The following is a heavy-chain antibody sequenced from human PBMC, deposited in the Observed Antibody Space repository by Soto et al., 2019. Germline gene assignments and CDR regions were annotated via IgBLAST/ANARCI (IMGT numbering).Heavy chain of an antibody. J-gene: IGHJ4*02. CDR3: AREGGSPSSSWYLHFDY. CDR1: GYTFTSYA. V-gene: IGHV1-3*01. D-gene: IGHD6-13*01. CDR2: INAGIGNT. Sequence: QVQLVQSGAEVKKPGASVKVSCKASGYTFTSYAMHWVRQAPGQRLEWMGWINAGIGNTKYSQKFQGRVTITRDTSASTAYMELSSLRSEDTAVYYCAREGGSPSSSWYLHFDYWGQGTLVTVSS.